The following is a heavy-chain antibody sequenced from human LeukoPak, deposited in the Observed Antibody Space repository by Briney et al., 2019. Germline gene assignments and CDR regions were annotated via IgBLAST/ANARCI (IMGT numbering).Heavy chain of an antibody. D-gene: IGHD6-13*01. Sequence: SETLSLTCTVSGGSISSYYWNWIRLRQPAGKGLEWIGRFYASGITNYNPSLTSRVTMSGDMSKNEFSLKLSSVTAADTAVYYCARGLTGYSSSRFDPWGQGTLVTVSS. CDR2: FYASGIT. V-gene: IGHV4-4*07. CDR1: GGSISSYY. J-gene: IGHJ5*02. CDR3: ARGLTGYSSSRFDP.